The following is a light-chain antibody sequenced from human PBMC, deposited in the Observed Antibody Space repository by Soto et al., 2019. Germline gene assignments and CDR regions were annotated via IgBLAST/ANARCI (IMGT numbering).Light chain of an antibody. V-gene: IGLV2-23*02. CDR1: SSDVGRYNL. J-gene: IGLJ2*01. CDR3: CSYAGTSTYVV. CDR2: EVT. Sequence: QSALNQPASVSGSPGQSITISCTGSSSDVGRYNLVSWYQQHPGKAPKLVIYEVTKRPSGVSNRFSGSKSGNTASLTISGLQAEDEADYSCCSYAGTSTYVVFGGGTKLTVL.